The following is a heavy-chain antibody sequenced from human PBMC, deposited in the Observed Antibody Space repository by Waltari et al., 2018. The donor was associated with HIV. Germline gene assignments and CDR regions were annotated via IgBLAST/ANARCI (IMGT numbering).Heavy chain of an antibody. CDR1: GGSFSGYY. CDR2: INHSGST. V-gene: IGHV4-34*01. Sequence: QVQLQQWGAGLLKPSETLSLTCAVYGGSFSGYYWSWIRQPPGKGLEWIGEINHSGSTNYNPSLKSRVTISVDTSKNQFSLKLSSVTAADTAVYYCARGIRPPPSFQIFGVVIHYFDYWGQGTLVTVSS. CDR3: ARGIRPPPSFQIFGVVIHYFDY. D-gene: IGHD3-3*01. J-gene: IGHJ4*02.